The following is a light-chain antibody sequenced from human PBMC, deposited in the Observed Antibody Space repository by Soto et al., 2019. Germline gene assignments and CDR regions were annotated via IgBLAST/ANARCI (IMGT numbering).Light chain of an antibody. CDR3: MQPLQSWT. V-gene: IGKV2-28*01. J-gene: IGKJ1*01. CDR2: LGS. CDR1: QRILHSNGYKY. Sequence: DIVMTQSPLSLPVTPGEPASISCRSSQRILHSNGYKYLDWYLQKPGQSPQLLIYLGSNRASGVPDRFSGSGSGTDFTLKISRVEAEDVGVYYCMQPLQSWTFGQGTKVEIK.